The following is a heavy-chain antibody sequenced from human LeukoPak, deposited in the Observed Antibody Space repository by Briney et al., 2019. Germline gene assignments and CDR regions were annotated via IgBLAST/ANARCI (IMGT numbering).Heavy chain of an antibody. V-gene: IGHV5-51*01. CDR3: VKSRDGYNYSPFDY. CDR1: GYSFTSYW. Sequence: GESLKISCKGSGYSFTSYWIAWVRQMPGRGLDWMGIIYPGDPDSTYSPSFQGRVTISADKSTSTAYLQWSSLEASDTAMYYCVKSRDGYNYSPFDYWGQGTLVTVSS. J-gene: IGHJ4*02. D-gene: IGHD5-24*01. CDR2: IYPGDPDS.